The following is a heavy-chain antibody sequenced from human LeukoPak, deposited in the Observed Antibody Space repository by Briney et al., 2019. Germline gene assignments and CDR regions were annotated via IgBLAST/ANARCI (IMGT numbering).Heavy chain of an antibody. CDR2: ISYTGST. V-gene: IGHV4-39*01. CDR3: AKLVQLYFTNTHDY. Sequence: SETLSLTCNVSGGSISSGGSFWGWIRQPPGKGLEWIGSISYTGSTFYNPSLMSRVSISVDTSKNQFPLKLNSVTAADTAVYFCAKLVQLYFTNTHDYWGQGTLVTVSS. D-gene: IGHD1-1*01. J-gene: IGHJ4*02. CDR1: GGSISSGGSF.